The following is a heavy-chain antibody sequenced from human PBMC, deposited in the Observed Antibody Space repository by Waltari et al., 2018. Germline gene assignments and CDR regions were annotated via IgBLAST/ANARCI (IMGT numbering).Heavy chain of an antibody. Sequence: EVRLEQSGAEVKKPGESLKISCKAPGYSFTSYWIGWVRQMPGKGLEWMGIIYPGDSDTRYSPSFQGQVTISADKSISTAYLQWSSLKASDTAMYYCARAPVRNYYGSGSYYENGMDVWGQGTTVTVSS. CDR3: ARAPVRNYYGSGSYYENGMDV. CDR1: GYSFTSYW. CDR2: IYPGDSDT. J-gene: IGHJ6*02. D-gene: IGHD3-10*01. V-gene: IGHV5-51*01.